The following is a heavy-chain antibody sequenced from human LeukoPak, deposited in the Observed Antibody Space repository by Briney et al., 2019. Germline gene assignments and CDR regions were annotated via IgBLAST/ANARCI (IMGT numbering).Heavy chain of an antibody. J-gene: IGHJ4*02. CDR2: INPNSGGT. V-gene: IGHV1-2*02. D-gene: IGHD3-22*01. CDR1: GYTFTGYY. CDR3: AREGKGYYYDSSGYYYSIPPDY. Sequence: WASVKVSCKASGYTFTGYYMHWVRQAPGQGLEWMGWINPNSGGTNYAQKFQGRATMTRDTSISTAYMELSRLRSDDTAVYYCAREGKGYYYDSSGYYYSIPPDYWGQGTLVTVSS.